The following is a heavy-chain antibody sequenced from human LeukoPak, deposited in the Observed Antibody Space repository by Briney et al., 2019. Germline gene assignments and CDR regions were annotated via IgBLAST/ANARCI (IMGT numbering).Heavy chain of an antibody. Sequence: SETLSLTCTVSGVSISRYYWSWIRLPPGKRLEWIGYIYYTGSTNYNPSLKSRVTISVDTSKNQFSLKLSSVTAADTAVYYCVRRCQDAYTLYCFDYWGQGTLVTVSS. V-gene: IGHV4-59*01. CDR3: VRRCQDAYTLYCFDY. CDR2: IYYTGST. CDR1: GVSISRYY. D-gene: IGHD5-24*01. J-gene: IGHJ4*02.